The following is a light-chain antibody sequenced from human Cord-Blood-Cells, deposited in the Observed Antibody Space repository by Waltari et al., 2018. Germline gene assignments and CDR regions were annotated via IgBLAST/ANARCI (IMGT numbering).Light chain of an antibody. CDR3: QVWDSSSDHRV. CDR2: YVS. Sequence: SYVLTQPPSVSVAPGKTARITWGGNNIGSKSVHWYQQKPGQAPVLVIYYVSDRPSGIPERFSGSNSGNTATLTISRVEAGDEADYYCQVWDSSSDHRVFGGGTKLTVL. J-gene: IGLJ3*02. V-gene: IGLV3-21*04. CDR1: NIGSKS.